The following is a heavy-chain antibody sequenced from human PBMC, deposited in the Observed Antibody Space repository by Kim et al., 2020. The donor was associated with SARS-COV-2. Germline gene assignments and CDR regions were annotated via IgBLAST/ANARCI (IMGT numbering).Heavy chain of an antibody. Sequence: GGSLRLSCAASGFTFSGYWMHWVRQTPGKGLVWVSRIKSDGSSTSYADSVKGRFTISRDNAKNTLYLQMNSLRAEDTAVYYCTKSDWFDPWGQGTLVTV. CDR3: TKSDWFDP. CDR2: IKSDGSST. J-gene: IGHJ5*02. V-gene: IGHV3-74*01. CDR1: GFTFSGYW.